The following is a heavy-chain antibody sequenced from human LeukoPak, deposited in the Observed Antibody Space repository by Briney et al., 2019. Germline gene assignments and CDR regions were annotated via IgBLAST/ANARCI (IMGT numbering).Heavy chain of an antibody. D-gene: IGHD3-22*01. V-gene: IGHV3-23*01. Sequence: GGSLRLSCAASGFTFSSYAMSWVRQAPGKGLEWVSAISGSGGSTYYADSVKGRFTISRDNSKNTLYLQMNSPRAEDTAVYYCAKRYYYDSSGYKSAFDYWGQGTLVTVSS. CDR3: AKRYYYDSSGYKSAFDY. J-gene: IGHJ4*02. CDR2: ISGSGGST. CDR1: GFTFSSYA.